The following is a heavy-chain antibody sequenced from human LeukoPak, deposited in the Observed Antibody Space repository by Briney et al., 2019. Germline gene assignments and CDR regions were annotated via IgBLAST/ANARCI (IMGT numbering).Heavy chain of an antibody. J-gene: IGHJ3*02. V-gene: IGHV3-48*02. CDR2: INSGGSVT. D-gene: IGHD4-17*01. Sequence: PGGSLRLSCAASGFSFSTYIMNWVRQAPGKGLEWVALINSGGSVTYYADSVRGRFTISRDNAKNSLYLQMNSLRDEDTAVYYCVRDNDDYKDDDFVYAFDIWGQGTMVTVSS. CDR3: VRDNDDYKDDDFVYAFDI. CDR1: GFSFSTYI.